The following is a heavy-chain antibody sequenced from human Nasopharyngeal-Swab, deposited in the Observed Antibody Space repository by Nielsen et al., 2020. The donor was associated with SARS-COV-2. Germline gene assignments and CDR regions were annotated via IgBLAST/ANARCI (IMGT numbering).Heavy chain of an antibody. CDR1: EFTFDDYT. V-gene: IGHV3-43*01. D-gene: IGHD6-13*01. J-gene: IGHJ4*02. CDR2: ISWDGGST. Sequence: GESLKISYAASEFTFDDYTMHWVRQAPGKGLEWVSLISWDGGSTYYADSVKGRFTISRDNSKNSLYLQMNSLRTEDTALYYCAKDMSRGGQQLVRGFDYWGQGTLVTVSS. CDR3: AKDMSRGGQQLVRGFDY.